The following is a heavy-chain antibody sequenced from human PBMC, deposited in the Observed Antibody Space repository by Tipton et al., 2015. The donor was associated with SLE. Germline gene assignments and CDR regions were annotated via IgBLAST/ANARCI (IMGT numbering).Heavy chain of an antibody. Sequence: TLSLTCTVSGGSLGGGSYYWTWVRQPAGRGLEWVGHVYTSQVTNYNPSLRGRVSISVARPRNQFSLKLRSVTAADTAVYYCARSPPRPLGYYYYYYYMDVWGKGTTVTVXX. V-gene: IGHV4-61*09. D-gene: IGHD7-27*01. CDR2: VYTSQVT. CDR1: GGSLGGGSYY. CDR3: ARSPPRPLGYYYYYYYMDV. J-gene: IGHJ6*03.